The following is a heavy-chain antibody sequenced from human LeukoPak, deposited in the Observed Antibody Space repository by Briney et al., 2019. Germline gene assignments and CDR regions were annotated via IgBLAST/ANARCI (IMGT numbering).Heavy chain of an antibody. CDR2: FDPEDGET. Sequence: ASVKVSCTVSGYTLTELSMHWVRQAPGKGLEWMGGFDPEDGETIYAQKFQGRVTMTEDTSTDTAYMELSSLRSEDTAVYYCATGPCSGGSCYRWGDFDYWGQGTLVTVSS. CDR3: ATGPCSGGSCYRWGDFDY. CDR1: GYTLTELS. D-gene: IGHD2-15*01. J-gene: IGHJ4*02. V-gene: IGHV1-24*01.